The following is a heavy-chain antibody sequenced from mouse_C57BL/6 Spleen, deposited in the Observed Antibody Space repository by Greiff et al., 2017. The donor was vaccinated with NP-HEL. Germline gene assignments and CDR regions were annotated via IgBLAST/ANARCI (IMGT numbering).Heavy chain of an antibody. J-gene: IGHJ2*01. V-gene: IGHV1-42*01. CDR3: AREEITTVGGYFDY. Sequence: VQLQQSGPELVKPGASVKISCKASGYSFTGYYMNWVKQSPEKSLEWIGEINPSTGGTTYNQKFKAKATLTVDKSSSTAYMQLKSLTSEDSAVYYCAREEITTVGGYFDYWGQGTTLTVSS. CDR2: INPSTGGT. CDR1: GYSFTGYY. D-gene: IGHD1-1*01.